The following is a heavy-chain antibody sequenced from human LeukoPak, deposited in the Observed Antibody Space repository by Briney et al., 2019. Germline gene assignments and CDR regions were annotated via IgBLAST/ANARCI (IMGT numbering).Heavy chain of an antibody. CDR3: AGARNGDYRWDY. D-gene: IGHD4-17*01. CDR1: GYSFTNYW. V-gene: IGHV5-51*01. Sequence: GESLKISCRDSGYSFTNYWIGWVRQMPGKGLEWMGIIHAADSHTKHSPSFQGQVTISVDKSISTAYLQWSGLKASDTAIYYCAGARNGDYRWDYWGQGTLVTVSS. J-gene: IGHJ4*02. CDR2: IHAADSHT.